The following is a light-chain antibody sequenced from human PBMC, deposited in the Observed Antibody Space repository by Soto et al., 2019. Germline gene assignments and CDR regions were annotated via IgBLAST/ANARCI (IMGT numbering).Light chain of an antibody. Sequence: DIQMTQSPSTLSASVGDRVSITCRASQSIGSWLAWYQQKPGKAPKLLIFDASSLLGGVPSRFSGGASGTDFTLTVNSLQPEDFATYYCQQGYSSAITFGQGTRLEIK. CDR3: QQGYSSAIT. J-gene: IGKJ5*01. CDR2: DAS. V-gene: IGKV1-5*01. CDR1: QSIGSW.